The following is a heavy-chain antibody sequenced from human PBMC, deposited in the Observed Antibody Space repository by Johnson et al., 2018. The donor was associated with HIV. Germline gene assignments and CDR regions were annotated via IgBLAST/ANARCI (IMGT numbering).Heavy chain of an antibody. Sequence: AAGGVKSRNSAMSWVRQAPGKGLEWVAFIRYDGTNKYYADSVKCRFTISRDNSKNTLYLQMNNLGAEDTAVYYCARDNMLWELHGFDIWGQGTMVTVSA. J-gene: IGHJ3*02. CDR1: GVKSRNSA. CDR3: ARDNMLWELHGFDI. D-gene: IGHD3-10*02. V-gene: IGHV3-30*02. CDR2: IRYDGTNK.